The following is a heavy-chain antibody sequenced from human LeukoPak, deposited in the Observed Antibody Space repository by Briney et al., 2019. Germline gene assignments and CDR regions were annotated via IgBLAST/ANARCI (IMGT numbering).Heavy chain of an antibody. CDR2: IYTSGST. CDR1: GGSISSGSYY. J-gene: IGHJ5*02. V-gene: IGHV4-61*09. Sequence: SETLSLTCTVSGGSISSGSYYWSWIRQPAGKGLEWIGHIYTSGSTNYNPSLKSRVTMSVDTSKNQFSLKLSSVTAADTAVYYCARVRTVVTARGAEYWFDPWGQGTLVTVSS. D-gene: IGHD2-21*02. CDR3: ARVRTVVTARGAEYWFDP.